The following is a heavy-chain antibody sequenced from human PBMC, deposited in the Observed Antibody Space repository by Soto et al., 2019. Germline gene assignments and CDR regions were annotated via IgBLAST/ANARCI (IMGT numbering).Heavy chain of an antibody. CDR3: ARRWGTYFDF. CDR2: IYYSGST. D-gene: IGHD7-27*01. J-gene: IGHJ4*01. CDR1: GGSISSYY. V-gene: IGHV4-59*01. Sequence: SETLSLTCTVSGGSISSYYWSWIRQPPGKGLEWIGYIYYSGSTDYDPSLKSRVTISVDTSKNQFSLKLSSVTAADTAVYYCARRWGTYFDFWGQGTLVTVS.